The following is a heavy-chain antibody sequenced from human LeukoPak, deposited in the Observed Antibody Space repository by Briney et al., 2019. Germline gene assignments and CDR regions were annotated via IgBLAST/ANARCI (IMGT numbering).Heavy chain of an antibody. Sequence: ASVKVSCKASGYTFTSYYMHWVRQAPGQGLEWMGIINPSGGSTSYAQKFQGRVTMTRDTSTSTVYMELSSLRSEDTAVYYCARGHIVVVVAATPVDYWGQGTLVTVSS. CDR2: INPSGGST. CDR3: ARGHIVVVVAATPVDY. CDR1: GYTFTSYY. J-gene: IGHJ4*02. V-gene: IGHV1-46*01. D-gene: IGHD2-15*01.